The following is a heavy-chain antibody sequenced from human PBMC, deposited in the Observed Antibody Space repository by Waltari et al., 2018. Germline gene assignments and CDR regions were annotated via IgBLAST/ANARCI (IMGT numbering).Heavy chain of an antibody. CDR3: AKEKEDIVTQRGNYYYGMDV. Sequence: QVQLVESGGGVVQPGGSLRLSCAASGFTFSSYGMHWVRQAPGKGLEWVAFIRYDGSNKYYADAVKGRFTISRDNSKNTLYLQMNSLRAEDTAVYYCAKEKEDIVTQRGNYYYGMDVWGQGTTVTVSS. V-gene: IGHV3-30*02. D-gene: IGHD5-12*01. J-gene: IGHJ6*02. CDR1: GFTFSSYG. CDR2: IRYDGSNK.